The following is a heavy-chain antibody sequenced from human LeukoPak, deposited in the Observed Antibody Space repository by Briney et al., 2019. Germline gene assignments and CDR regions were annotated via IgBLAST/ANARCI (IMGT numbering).Heavy chain of an antibody. D-gene: IGHD3-10*01. Sequence: SETLSLTCTVSGGSISSYYWSWIRQPPGKGLEWIGYIYYSGSTNYNPSLKSRVTISVDTSKNQFSLKLSSVTAADTAVYYCARSWFGESSNWGQGTLVTVSS. J-gene: IGHJ4*02. V-gene: IGHV4-59*12. CDR2: IYYSGST. CDR1: GGSISSYY. CDR3: ARSWFGESSN.